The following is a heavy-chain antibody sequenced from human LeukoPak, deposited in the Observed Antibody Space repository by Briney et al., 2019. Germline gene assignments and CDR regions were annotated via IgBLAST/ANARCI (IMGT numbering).Heavy chain of an antibody. CDR2: ISGSGGST. D-gene: IGHD3-10*01. J-gene: IGHJ3*02. CDR1: GFTFSSYA. V-gene: IGHV3-23*01. CDR3: AKDGPNYYGSGSYYKFEGAFDI. Sequence: GSLRLSCAASGFTFSSYAMSWVRQAPGKGLEWVSAISGSGGSTYYADSVKGRFTISRDNSKNTLYLQMNSLRAEDTAVYYCAKDGPNYYGSGSYYKFEGAFDIWGQGTMVTVSS.